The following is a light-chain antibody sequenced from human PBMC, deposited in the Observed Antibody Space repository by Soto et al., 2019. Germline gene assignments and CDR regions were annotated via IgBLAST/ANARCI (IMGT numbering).Light chain of an antibody. CDR1: QSISSW. J-gene: IGKJ1*01. CDR2: DAS. V-gene: IGKV1-5*01. Sequence: DIQMTQSPSTLSASVGDRVTITCRASQSISSWLAWYQQKPGKAPKLLIYDASSLESGVPSRFSGSGSGTEFTLTISSRQPDDFVTYYCQQYNSYSWTFGQGTKVEIK. CDR3: QQYNSYSWT.